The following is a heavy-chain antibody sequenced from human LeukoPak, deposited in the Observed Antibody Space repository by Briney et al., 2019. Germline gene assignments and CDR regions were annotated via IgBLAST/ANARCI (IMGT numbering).Heavy chain of an antibody. CDR3: ARLSFLEWLLDYFDY. Sequence: GGSLRLSCAVSGFTFSTYSMNWVRQAPGKGLEWVSSISSGSSYIYYADSVKGRFTISRDNAKNSLYLQMNSLRVEDTAVYYCARLSFLEWLLDYFDYWGQGTLVTVSS. CDR2: ISSGSSYI. D-gene: IGHD3-3*01. CDR1: GFTFSTYS. J-gene: IGHJ4*02. V-gene: IGHV3-21*01.